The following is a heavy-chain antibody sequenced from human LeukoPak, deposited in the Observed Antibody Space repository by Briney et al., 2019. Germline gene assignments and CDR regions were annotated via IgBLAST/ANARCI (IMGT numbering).Heavy chain of an antibody. CDR3: ARVNLYGDYDY. D-gene: IGHD4-17*01. J-gene: IGHJ4*02. Sequence: GGSLSLSCAPSGFTFSSYSMNWVRQAPGKGVEWVSSISISVSYMYYAHSVKGRFTISRDNPKNSLYLQMNGLRSEDTAVYYCARVNLYGDYDYWGQGTLVTVSS. CDR1: GFTFSSYS. V-gene: IGHV3-21*01. CDR2: ISISVSYM.